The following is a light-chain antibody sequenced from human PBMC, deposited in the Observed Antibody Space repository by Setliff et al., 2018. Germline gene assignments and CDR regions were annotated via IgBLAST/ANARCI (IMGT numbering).Light chain of an antibody. J-gene: IGLJ1*01. V-gene: IGLV2-8*01. CDR2: EVS. Sequence: QSALTQPPSASGSPGQSVTISCTGTSSDVGGYNYVSWYQQHPGKAPKLMIYEVSKWPSGVPDRFSGSKSGNTAFLTVSGLQAEDEADYYCSSYAGSNNYVFGTGTKVTVL. CDR1: SSDVGGYNY. CDR3: SSYAGSNNYV.